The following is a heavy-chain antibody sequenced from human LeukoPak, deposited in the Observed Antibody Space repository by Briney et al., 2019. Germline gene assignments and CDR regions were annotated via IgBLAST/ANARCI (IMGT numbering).Heavy chain of an antibody. CDR3: VVFVEPPRSVGCDV. J-gene: IGHJ3*01. Sequence: SGGSLRLSCAASGFTFGNSWVHWARHAPGKGLVWVSLINADGTTTTYAHSVKDRFTISTDNASHTVSLQMNSLTIAHMSMSDCVVFVEPPRSVGCDVWGRGTM. CDR1: GFTFGNSW. CDR2: INADGTTT. V-gene: IGHV3-74*01. D-gene: IGHD1-14*01.